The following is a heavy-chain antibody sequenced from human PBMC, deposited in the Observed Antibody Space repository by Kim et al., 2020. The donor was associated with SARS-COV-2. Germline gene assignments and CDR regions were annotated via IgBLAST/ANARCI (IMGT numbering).Heavy chain of an antibody. CDR3: ASGGTYYYGAGSYYSYYYGMDV. V-gene: IGHV4-61*01. J-gene: IGHJ6*02. D-gene: IGHD3-10*01. Sequence: SETLSLTCTVSGGSVSSGSYYWSWIRQPPGKGLEWIGYIYYSGSTNYNPSLKSRVTISVDTSKNQFSLKLSSVTAADTAVYYCASGGTYYYGAGSYYSYYYGMDVWGQGTTVTVSS. CDR1: GGSVSSGSYY. CDR2: IYYSGST.